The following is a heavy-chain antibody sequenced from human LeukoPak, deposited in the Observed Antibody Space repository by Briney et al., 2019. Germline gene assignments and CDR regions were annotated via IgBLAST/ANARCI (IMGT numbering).Heavy chain of an antibody. D-gene: IGHD1-26*01. J-gene: IGHJ4*02. Sequence: GGSLRLSCAASGFAFSSYGMHWVRQAPGKGLEWVAVISYDGSNKYYADSVKGRFTISRDNSKNTLYLQMNSLRAEDTAVYYCAKEGGSYPFDYWGQGTLVTVSS. CDR2: ISYDGSNK. CDR1: GFAFSSYG. V-gene: IGHV3-30*18. CDR3: AKEGGSYPFDY.